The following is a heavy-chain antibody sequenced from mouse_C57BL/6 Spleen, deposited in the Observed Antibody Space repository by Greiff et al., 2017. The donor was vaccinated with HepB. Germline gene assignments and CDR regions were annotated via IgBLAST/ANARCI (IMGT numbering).Heavy chain of an antibody. CDR2: IDPSDSYT. CDR1: GYTFTSYW. D-gene: IGHD2-5*01. J-gene: IGHJ3*01. Sequence: VQLQQPGAELVRPGTSVKLSCKASGYTFTSYWMHWVKQRPGQGLEWIGVIDPSDSYTNYNQKFKGKATLTVDTSSSTAYMQLSSLTSEDSAVYYCARRESNYPFAYWGQGTLVTVSA. V-gene: IGHV1-59*01. CDR3: ARRESNYPFAY.